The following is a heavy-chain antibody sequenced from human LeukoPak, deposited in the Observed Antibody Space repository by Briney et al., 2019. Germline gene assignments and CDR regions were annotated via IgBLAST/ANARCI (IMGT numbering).Heavy chain of an antibody. D-gene: IGHD6-13*01. CDR2: LYYSGST. CDR1: GGSISSSRYY. J-gene: IGHJ3*02. Sequence: SETLSLTCTVSGGSISSSRYYWAWIRQSPGKGLEWIGSLYYSGSTNYNPSLKSRVTISVDTSKNQFSLKLSSVTAADTAVYYCARDPGYGAFDIWGQGTMVTVSS. V-gene: IGHV4-39*07. CDR3: ARDPGYGAFDI.